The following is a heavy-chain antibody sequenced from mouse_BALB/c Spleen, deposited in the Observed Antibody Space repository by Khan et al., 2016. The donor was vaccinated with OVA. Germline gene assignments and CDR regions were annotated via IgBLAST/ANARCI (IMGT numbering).Heavy chain of an antibody. D-gene: IGHD2-10*01. CDR3: ARQPYYHYNIMDY. Sequence: QVQLKESGPGLVAPSQSLSITCTISGFSLTNYGVHWVRQPPGKGLEWLVVIWSDGSTTYNSALKSRLTISKDNYESQVFLKKNSLQTDDTAMYFCARQPYYHYNIMDYWGQGTSVTVSS. CDR1: GFSLTNYG. V-gene: IGHV2-6-1*01. J-gene: IGHJ4*01. CDR2: IWSDGST.